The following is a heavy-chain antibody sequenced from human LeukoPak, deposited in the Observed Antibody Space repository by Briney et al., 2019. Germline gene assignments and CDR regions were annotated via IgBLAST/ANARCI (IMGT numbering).Heavy chain of an antibody. V-gene: IGHV4-39*07. J-gene: IGHJ4*02. CDR2: IYHSGST. CDR1: GGSISSSSYY. D-gene: IGHD2-15*01. Sequence: SETLSLTCTVSGGSISSSSYYWGWIRQPPGKGLEWIGSIYHSGSTYYNPSLKSRVTISVDTSKNQFSLKLSSVTAADTAVYYCARVVVVAATLSFDYWGQGTLVTVSS. CDR3: ARVVVVAATLSFDY.